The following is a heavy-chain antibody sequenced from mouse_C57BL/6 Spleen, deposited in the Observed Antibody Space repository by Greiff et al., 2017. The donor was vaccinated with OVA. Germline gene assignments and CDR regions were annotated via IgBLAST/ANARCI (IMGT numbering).Heavy chain of an antibody. CDR1: GYTFTSYW. CDR2: IDPSDSYT. V-gene: IGHV1-59*01. Sequence: QVQLKQPGAELVRPGTSVKLSCKASGYTFTSYWMHWVKQRPGQGLEWIGVIDPSDSYTNYNQKFKGKATMTVDTSSSTAYMQLSSLTSEDSAVYYCARTLIYYYGSSYYFDYWGQGTTLTVSS. CDR3: ARTLIYYYGSSYYFDY. J-gene: IGHJ2*01. D-gene: IGHD1-1*01.